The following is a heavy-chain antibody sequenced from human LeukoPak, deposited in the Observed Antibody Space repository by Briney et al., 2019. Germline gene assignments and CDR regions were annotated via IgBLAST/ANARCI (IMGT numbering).Heavy chain of an antibody. D-gene: IGHD3-10*01. Sequence: SVKVSCKASGGTFSSYTISWVRQAPGQGLEWMGRIIPILGIANYAQKFQGRVTITADKSTSTAYMELSSLRSEDTAVYYCAGAMVRGAKYFDYWGQGTLVTVSS. CDR2: IIPILGIA. J-gene: IGHJ4*02. CDR1: GGTFSSYT. CDR3: AGAMVRGAKYFDY. V-gene: IGHV1-69*02.